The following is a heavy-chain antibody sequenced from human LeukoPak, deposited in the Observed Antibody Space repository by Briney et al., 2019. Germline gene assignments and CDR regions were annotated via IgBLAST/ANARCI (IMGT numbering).Heavy chain of an antibody. CDR3: AGGALPIAVAGTNWFDP. D-gene: IGHD6-19*01. J-gene: IGHJ5*02. CDR1: GGTFSSYA. CDR2: IIPIFGTA. V-gene: IGHV1-69*13. Sequence: SVKVSCKASGGTFSSYAISWVRQAPGQGLEWMGGIIPIFGTANYAQKFQGRVTITADESTSTAYMELSSLRSEDTAVYYCAGGALPIAVAGTNWFDPWGQGTLVTVSP.